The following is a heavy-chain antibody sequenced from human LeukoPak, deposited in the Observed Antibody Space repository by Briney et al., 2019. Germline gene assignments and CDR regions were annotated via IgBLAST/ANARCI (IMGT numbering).Heavy chain of an antibody. D-gene: IGHD6-19*01. Sequence: SGGSLRLSCAASGFTFSSYWMSWVRQAPGKGLEWVANIKQDGSEKYYVDSVKGRFTISRDNTKNSLYLQMNSLRAEDTAVYYCARGGQWPTNWFDPWGQGTLVTVSS. V-gene: IGHV3-7*01. J-gene: IGHJ5*02. CDR2: IKQDGSEK. CDR1: GFTFSSYW. CDR3: ARGGQWPTNWFDP.